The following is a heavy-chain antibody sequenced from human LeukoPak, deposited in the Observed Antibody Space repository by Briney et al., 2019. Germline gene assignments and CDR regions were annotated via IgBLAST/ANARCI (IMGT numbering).Heavy chain of an antibody. V-gene: IGHV1-2*02. CDR3: AREINWFDP. CDR1: GYTFTGYY. CDR2: INPNSGDT. J-gene: IGHJ5*02. Sequence: SVKVSCKASGYTFTGYYMHWVRQAPGQGLEWMGWINPNSGDTNYAQNFQGRVTMTRDTSITSVYMDLSRLTSDDTAVYYCAREINWFDPWGQGTLVTVSS.